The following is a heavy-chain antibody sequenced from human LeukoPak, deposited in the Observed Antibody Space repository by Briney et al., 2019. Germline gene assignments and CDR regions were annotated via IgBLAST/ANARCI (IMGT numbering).Heavy chain of an antibody. CDR1: GGSISSGSYY. CDR3: ARKDFWSGYSSRFDI. D-gene: IGHD3-3*01. CDR2: IYTSGST. J-gene: IGHJ3*02. V-gene: IGHV4-61*02. Sequence: PSQTLSLTCTVSGGSISSGSYYWSWIRQPAGKGLEWIGRIYTSGSTNYNPSLKSRVTISVDTAKNQFSLKLSSVTAADTAVYYCARKDFWSGYSSRFDIWGQGTMVTVSS.